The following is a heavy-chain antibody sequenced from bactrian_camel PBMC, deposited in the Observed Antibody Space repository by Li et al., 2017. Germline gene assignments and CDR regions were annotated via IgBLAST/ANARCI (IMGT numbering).Heavy chain of an antibody. Sequence: DVQLVESGGGLVQPGGSLRLSCAASGFTFGRLYMSWVRQAPGKGLEWVSTIDSGGSTTYYADSVKGRFTCSRDNALNTAYLQMNSLKPEDTAVYYCVTDMLGVSDYWGQGTQVTVS. CDR2: IDSGGSTT. V-gene: IGHV3S40*01. J-gene: IGHJ4*01. CDR1: GFTFGRLY. CDR3: VTDMLGVSDY. D-gene: IGHD3*01.